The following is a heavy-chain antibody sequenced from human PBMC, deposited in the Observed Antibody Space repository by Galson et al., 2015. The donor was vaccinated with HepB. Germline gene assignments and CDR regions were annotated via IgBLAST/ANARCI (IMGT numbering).Heavy chain of an antibody. D-gene: IGHD3-3*01. V-gene: IGHV3-7*01. J-gene: IGHJ3*02. CDR3: ASVTGLNYDFWRENDDAFDI. CDR2: IKQDGSEK. CDR1: GFTFSSYW. Sequence: SLRLSCAASGFTFSSYWMSWVRQAPGKGLEWVANIKQDGSEKYYVDSVKGRFTISRDNAKNSLYLQMNSLRAEDTAVYYCASVTGLNYDFWRENDDAFDIWGQGTMVTVSS.